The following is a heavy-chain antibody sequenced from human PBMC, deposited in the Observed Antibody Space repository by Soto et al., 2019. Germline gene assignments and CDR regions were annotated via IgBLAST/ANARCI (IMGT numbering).Heavy chain of an antibody. CDR1: GFTFSSYE. Sequence: GGSLRLSCAASGFTFSSYEMNWVRQAPGKGLEWVSYISSSGSTIYYADSVKGRFTISRDNAKNSLYLQMNSLRAEDTAVYYCAGTRGYSYGEVGFDYWGQGTLVTVSS. D-gene: IGHD5-18*01. CDR3: AGTRGYSYGEVGFDY. V-gene: IGHV3-48*03. J-gene: IGHJ4*02. CDR2: ISSSGSTI.